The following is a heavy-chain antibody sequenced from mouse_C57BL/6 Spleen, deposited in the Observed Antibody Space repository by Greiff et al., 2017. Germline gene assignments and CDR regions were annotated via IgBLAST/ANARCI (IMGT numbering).Heavy chain of an antibody. CDR1: GYTFTSYW. Sequence: QVQLQQPGAELVKPGASVKLSCKASGYTFTSYWMAWVKQRPGRGLEWIGKIDPYSGGTKYNEKFKNKATLTVDKPSSTAYMQLSSLTSEDSAVYYCANLYVDFAYWGQGTLVTVSA. CDR2: IDPYSGGT. D-gene: IGHD2-12*01. J-gene: IGHJ3*01. V-gene: IGHV1-72*01. CDR3: ANLYVDFAY.